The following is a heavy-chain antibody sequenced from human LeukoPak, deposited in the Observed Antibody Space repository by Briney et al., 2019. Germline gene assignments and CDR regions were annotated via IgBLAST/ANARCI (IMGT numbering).Heavy chain of an antibody. CDR1: GFTFSSYW. D-gene: IGHD4-17*01. V-gene: IGHV3-7*03. J-gene: IGHJ2*01. CDR3: ARAAPDYGDPNWYFDL. Sequence: PGGSLRLSCAASGFTFSSYWMSWVRQAPGKGLEWVANIKQDGSEKYYVDSVKGRFTISRDNAKNSLYLQINSLRAEDTAVYYCARAAPDYGDPNWYFDLWGRGTLVTVSS. CDR2: IKQDGSEK.